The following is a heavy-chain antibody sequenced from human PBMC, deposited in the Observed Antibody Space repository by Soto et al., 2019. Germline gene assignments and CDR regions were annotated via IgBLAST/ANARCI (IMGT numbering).Heavy chain of an antibody. CDR2: ISGSGGST. V-gene: IGHV3-23*01. J-gene: IGHJ5*02. D-gene: IGHD3-3*01. CDR3: AKDPHYDFWSGYNWFDP. CDR1: GFTFSSYA. Sequence: GGSLRLSCAASGFTFSSYAMSWVRQAPGKGLEWVSAISGSGGSTYYADSVKGRFTISTDNSKNTLYLQMNSLRAEDTAVYYCAKDPHYDFWSGYNWFDPWGQGTLVTVSS.